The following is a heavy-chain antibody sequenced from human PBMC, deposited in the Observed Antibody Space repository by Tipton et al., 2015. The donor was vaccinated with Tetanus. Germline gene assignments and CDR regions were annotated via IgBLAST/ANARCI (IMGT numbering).Heavy chain of an antibody. J-gene: IGHJ5*01. D-gene: IGHD1-26*01. CDR3: AKGRGRLRYSVDS. V-gene: IGHV3-23*03. Sequence: SLRLSCAASGFTFDSYAMNWVRQAPGKGLEWVSVSYSGGSYAYYADSVKGRFTTSRDDSKNTLYLHMTSLRAEDTAVYYCAKGRGRLRYSVDSWGQGTLVTGSS. CDR1: GFTFDSYA. CDR2: SYSGGSYA.